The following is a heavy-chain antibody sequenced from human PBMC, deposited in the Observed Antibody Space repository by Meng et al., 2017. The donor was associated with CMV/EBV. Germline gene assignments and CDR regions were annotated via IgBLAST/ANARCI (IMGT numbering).Heavy chain of an antibody. CDR2: INPNSGGT. Sequence: ASVKVSCKASGYTFTGYYMHWVRQAPGQGLEWMGWINPNSGGTNYAQKFQGRVTMTRDTSISTAYMELSRLRSDDTAVYYCARRLSTYDFWSSYSSRGMDVWGQGTTVTVSS. V-gene: IGHV1-2*02. J-gene: IGHJ6*02. CDR3: ARRLSTYDFWSSYSSRGMDV. CDR1: GYTFTGYY. D-gene: IGHD3-3*01.